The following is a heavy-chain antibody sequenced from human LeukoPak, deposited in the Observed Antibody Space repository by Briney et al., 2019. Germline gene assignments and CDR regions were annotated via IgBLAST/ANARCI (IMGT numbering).Heavy chain of an antibody. CDR1: GYSFTTYW. CDR2: IYPGDSDT. D-gene: IGHD2-2*01. Sequence: GESLKISCKGSGYSFTTYWIGWVRQMPGKGLEWMGIIYPGDSDTRYNPSFQGHVTISADKSISTAYLQWSSLKASDTAMYYCATPRTYASTFDSFDIWGQGTMVTVSS. CDR3: ATPRTYASTFDSFDI. V-gene: IGHV5-51*01. J-gene: IGHJ3*02.